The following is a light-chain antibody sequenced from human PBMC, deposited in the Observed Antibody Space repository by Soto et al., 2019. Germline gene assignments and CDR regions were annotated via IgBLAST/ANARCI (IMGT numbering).Light chain of an antibody. V-gene: IGLV1-47*02. CDR1: DSNSGSNY. CDR3: CSYAHTSRV. CDR2: SNI. J-gene: IGLJ3*02. Sequence: QSVLTQPPSASGTPGQRVTISCSGSDSNSGSNYVYWYQQFPGTAPKLLIYSNIQRPSGVPDRFSGSKSGNTASLTISWLQAEDEADYYCCSYAHTSRVFGGGTKLTVL.